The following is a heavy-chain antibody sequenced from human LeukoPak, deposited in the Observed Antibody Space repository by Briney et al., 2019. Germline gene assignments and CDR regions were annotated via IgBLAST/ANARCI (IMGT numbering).Heavy chain of an antibody. V-gene: IGHV4-31*03. D-gene: IGHD4-17*01. CDR1: GGSISSGGYY. J-gene: IGHJ4*02. CDR3: ARDYNGDGFDY. CDR2: IYYSGST. Sequence: PSETLSLTCTVSGGSISSGGYYWSWIRQHPGKGLEWIGYIYYSGSTYYNPSLKSRVTISVDTSKNQFSLKLSSVTAADTAVYYCARDYNGDGFDYWGQGTLVTVSS.